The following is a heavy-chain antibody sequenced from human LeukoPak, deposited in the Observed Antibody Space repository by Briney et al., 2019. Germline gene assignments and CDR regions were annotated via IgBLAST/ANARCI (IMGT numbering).Heavy chain of an antibody. CDR3: AREQGQSRITIFGAGKRTSFDI. CDR1: GYSFTSYW. D-gene: IGHD3-3*01. V-gene: IGHV5-51*01. J-gene: IGHJ3*02. CDR2: IYPGDSDT. Sequence: GESLKISCKGSGYSFTSYWIGWVRQMPGKGLEWMGIIYPGDSDTRYSPSFQGQVTISADKSISTAYLQWSSLKASDTAMYYCAREQGQSRITIFGAGKRTSFDIWGQGTMVTVSS.